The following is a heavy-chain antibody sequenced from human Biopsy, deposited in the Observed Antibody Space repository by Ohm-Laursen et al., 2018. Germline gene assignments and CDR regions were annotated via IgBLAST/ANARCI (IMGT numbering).Heavy chain of an antibody. Sequence: TLSLTCTVSGGSISSGGYYWSWIRQHPGKGLEWIGYIYYSGSTYYNPSLKSRVDISLDTSKNQFSLKLSSVTAADTAVYYCARMDCSGGSCHYYSYGMDVWGQGTTVTVSS. CDR2: IYYSGST. V-gene: IGHV4-31*03. D-gene: IGHD2-15*01. CDR3: ARMDCSGGSCHYYSYGMDV. CDR1: GGSISSGGYY. J-gene: IGHJ6*02.